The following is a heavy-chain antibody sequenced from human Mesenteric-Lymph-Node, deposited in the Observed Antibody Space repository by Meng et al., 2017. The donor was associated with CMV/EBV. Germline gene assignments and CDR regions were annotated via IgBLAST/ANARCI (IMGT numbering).Heavy chain of an antibody. J-gene: IGHJ5*02. V-gene: IGHV1-2*02. CDR1: GSTFTDYY. D-gene: IGHD1-26*01. CDR3: ARPLFSGSYHGWFDP. Sequence: SGSTFTDYYIHWVRQAPGQGLEWMGWLNPNTGGTTSAQKFQGRVTMTWDTSNSTAFMDLTRLTSDDTAVYYCARPLFSGSYHGWFDPWGQGTLVTVSS. CDR2: LNPNTGGT.